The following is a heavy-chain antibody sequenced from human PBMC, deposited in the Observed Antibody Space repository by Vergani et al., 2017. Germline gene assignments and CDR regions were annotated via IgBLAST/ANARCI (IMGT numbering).Heavy chain of an antibody. CDR1: GFTFSSYA. Sequence: EVQLLESGGGLEQPGGSLRLSCAASGFTFSSYAMSWVRQAPGKGLEWVSAISGSGGSTYYADSVKGRFTISRDNSKNTLYLQMNSLRAEDTAVYYCAKDLIVGATTPDYFQHWGQGTLVTVSS. CDR3: AKDLIVGATTPDYFQH. V-gene: IGHV3-23*01. J-gene: IGHJ1*01. D-gene: IGHD1-26*01. CDR2: ISGSGGST.